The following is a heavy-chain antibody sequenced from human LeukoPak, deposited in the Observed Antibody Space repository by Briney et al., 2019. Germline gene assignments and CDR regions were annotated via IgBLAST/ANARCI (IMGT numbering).Heavy chain of an antibody. D-gene: IGHD3-22*01. CDR1: GFTFTSSA. CDR2: IVVGSGNT. Sequence: SVKVSCKASGFTFTSSAVQWVRQARGQRLEWIGWIVVGSGNTNYAQKFQERVTITGDMSTSTAYMELSSLRSEDTAVYYCAAAGGDDYDSSSYYYNYWGQGTLVTVSS. J-gene: IGHJ4*02. CDR3: AAAGGDDYDSSSYYYNY. V-gene: IGHV1-58*01.